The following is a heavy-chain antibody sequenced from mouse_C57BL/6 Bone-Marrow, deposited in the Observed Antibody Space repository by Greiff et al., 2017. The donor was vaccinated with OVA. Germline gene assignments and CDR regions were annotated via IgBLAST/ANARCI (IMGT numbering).Heavy chain of an antibody. CDR1: GFSLSTFGMG. CDR2: LWRGDDK. J-gene: IGHJ3*01. V-gene: IGHV8-8*01. Sequence: QVTLKESGPGILQPSQSLSLSCSFSGFSLSTFGMGVGWLSQPSGQGLEWLAHLWRGDDKYYNPALKSRPTISKDTSKNQVFHKSANVDTADTATYYCGRIGGLLPFAYWGQGTLVTVSA. CDR3: GRIGGLLPFAY. D-gene: IGHD2-3*01.